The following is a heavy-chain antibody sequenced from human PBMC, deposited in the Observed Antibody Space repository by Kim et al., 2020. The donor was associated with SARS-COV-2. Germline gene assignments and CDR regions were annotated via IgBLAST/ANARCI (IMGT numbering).Heavy chain of an antibody. CDR2: IYSSGTT. CDR3: ARGQWPLPSDS. D-gene: IGHD6-19*01. CDR1: GGSISSSY. J-gene: IGHJ4*02. Sequence: SETLSLTCTVSGGSISSSYWSWIRQPPGKGLEWIGYIYSSGTTNYNPSFKSRVIMSIDTSKNQFFLKMTSVTAADTAVFYCARGQWPLPSDSWGQGTLVTVSS. V-gene: IGHV4-59*01.